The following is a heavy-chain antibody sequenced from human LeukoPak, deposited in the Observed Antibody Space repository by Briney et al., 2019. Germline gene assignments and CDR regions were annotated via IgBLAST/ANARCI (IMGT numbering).Heavy chain of an antibody. V-gene: IGHV4-59*01. J-gene: IGHJ4*02. CDR1: GGSISSYY. CDR2: IYYSGST. CDR3: ARGVGVRGVAIFDY. Sequence: PSETLSLTCTVSGGSISSYYWSWIRQPPGKGLEWIGYIYYSGSTNYNPSLKSRVTISVDTSKNQFSLKLSSVAAADTAVYYCARGVGVRGVAIFDYWGQGTLVTVSS. D-gene: IGHD3-10*01.